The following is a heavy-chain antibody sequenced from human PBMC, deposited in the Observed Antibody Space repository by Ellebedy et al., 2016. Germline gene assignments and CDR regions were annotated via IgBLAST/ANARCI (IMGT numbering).Heavy chain of an antibody. J-gene: IGHJ3*01. V-gene: IGHV4-59*02. CDR1: GGSVSSDY. D-gene: IGHD6-19*01. Sequence: SETLSLTCNVSGGSVSSDYWNWMRRPPGKGLEWIGYVFHTGTTNYNPSLKNRVTMSVDTSKSQFSLRLTSVTAADTAVYYCAKWNGGWYAFEVWGQGTMVTVSS. CDR3: AKWNGGWYAFEV. CDR2: VFHTGTT.